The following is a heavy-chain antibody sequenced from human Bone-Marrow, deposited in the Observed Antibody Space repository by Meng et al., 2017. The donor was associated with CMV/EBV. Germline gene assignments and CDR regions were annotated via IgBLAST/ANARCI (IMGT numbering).Heavy chain of an antibody. CDR1: GYTFTSYD. Sequence: ASVKVSCKASGYTFTSYDINWVRQATGQGLEWMGWMNPNSGNTGYAQKFQGRVTMTRNTSISTAYMELSSLRSEDTAVYYCARGGDGVYYDFWSGYYKGYYYYYGMDVWGQGTTVTVSS. J-gene: IGHJ6*02. CDR3: ARGGDGVYYDFWSGYYKGYYYYYGMDV. CDR2: MNPNSGNT. D-gene: IGHD3-3*01. V-gene: IGHV1-8*01.